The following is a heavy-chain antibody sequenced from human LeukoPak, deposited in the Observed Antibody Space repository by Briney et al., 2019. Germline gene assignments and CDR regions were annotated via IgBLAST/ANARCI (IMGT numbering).Heavy chain of an antibody. CDR2: ISSSSSTI. CDR3: ARGLWFGELLRGYMDV. V-gene: IGHV3-48*01. CDR1: GFTFSSYS. Sequence: GGSLRLSCAASGFTFSSYSMNWVRQAPGKGLEWVSYISSSSSTIYYADSVKGRFTISRDNAKNSLYLQMNSLRAEDTAVYYCARGLWFGELLRGYMDVWGKGTTVTVSS. D-gene: IGHD3-10*01. J-gene: IGHJ6*03.